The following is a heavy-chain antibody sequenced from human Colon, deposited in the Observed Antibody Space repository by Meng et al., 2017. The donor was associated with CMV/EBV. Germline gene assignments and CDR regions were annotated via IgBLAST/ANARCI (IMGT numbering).Heavy chain of an antibody. Sequence: SRDTSTAYDMSWVRQAPGRGLEWMGWINTNTGNPTYAQGFTGRFVFSFDTSISTAYLHIRSLKAEDTAVYFCALEDILTGQYSFDYWGQGSLVTVSS. D-gene: IGHD3-9*01. J-gene: IGHJ4*02. CDR2: INTNTGNP. CDR3: ALEDILTGQYSFDY. V-gene: IGHV7-4-1*02. CDR1: RDTSTAYD.